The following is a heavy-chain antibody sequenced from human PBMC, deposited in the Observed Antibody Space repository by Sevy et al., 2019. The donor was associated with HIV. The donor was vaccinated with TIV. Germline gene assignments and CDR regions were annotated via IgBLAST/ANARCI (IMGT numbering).Heavy chain of an antibody. D-gene: IGHD4-17*01. V-gene: IGHV3-73*01. CDR1: GFSFSSHG. CDR3: INGDLDY. CDR2: IRSKGNSYAT. Sequence: GGSLRLSCAASGFSFSSHGMHWVRQAPGKGLEWVGRIRSKGNSYATAYAASLIGRFTISRDDSKNTAYLQMNSLKTEDTAVYYCINGDLDYWGRGTLVTVSS. J-gene: IGHJ4*02.